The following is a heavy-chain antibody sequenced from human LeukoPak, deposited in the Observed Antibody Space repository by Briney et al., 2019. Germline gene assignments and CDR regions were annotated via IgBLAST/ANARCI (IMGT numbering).Heavy chain of an antibody. Sequence: QSGGSLRLSCAASGFTFSSNAMSWVRQAPGKGLEWVSAISGSGGSTYYADSVKGRFTISRDNSKNTLYLQMNSLRAEDTAVYYCAKDIMTTVTYGDFDYWGQGTLVTVSS. V-gene: IGHV3-23*01. J-gene: IGHJ4*02. CDR3: AKDIMTTVTYGDFDY. D-gene: IGHD4-11*01. CDR2: ISGSGGST. CDR1: GFTFSSNA.